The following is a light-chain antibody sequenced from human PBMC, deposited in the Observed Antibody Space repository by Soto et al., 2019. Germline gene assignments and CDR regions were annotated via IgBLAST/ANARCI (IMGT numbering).Light chain of an antibody. CDR1: QDISNY. Sequence: DIQMTQSPSSLSASVGDRVTITCQASQDISNYLNWYQQKPGKAPKVLIYDASNLKTGVPSRFSGSRSGTDFTFTIISLQPEDFATYYCQQYDNLPFTFGGGTKVDIK. CDR2: DAS. CDR3: QQYDNLPFT. V-gene: IGKV1-33*01. J-gene: IGKJ4*01.